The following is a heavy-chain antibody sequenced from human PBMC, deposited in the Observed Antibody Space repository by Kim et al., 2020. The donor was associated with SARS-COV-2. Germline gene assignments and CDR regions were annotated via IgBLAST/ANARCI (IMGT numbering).Heavy chain of an antibody. D-gene: IGHD3-16*02. CDR1: GGSISSYY. J-gene: IGHJ4*01. Sequence: SETLSLTCTVSGGSISSYYWSWIRQPPGKGLEWIGYIYYSGSTNYNPSLKSRVTISVDTSKNQFSLKLSSVTAADTAVYYCARVRDDYVWGRYRYSHYF. V-gene: IGHV4-59*01. CDR3: ARVRDDYVWGRYRYSHYF. CDR2: IYYSGST.